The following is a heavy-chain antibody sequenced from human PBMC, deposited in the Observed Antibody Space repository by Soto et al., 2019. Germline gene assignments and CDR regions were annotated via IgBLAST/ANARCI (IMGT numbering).Heavy chain of an antibody. CDR2: IIPILGTA. CDR1: GGTFNNNA. D-gene: IGHD3-22*01. CDR3: ARPYDSSDYYGGGMDV. J-gene: IGHJ6*02. Sequence: ASVKVSCKASGGTFNNNAISWVRQAPGQGLEWMGGIIPILGTANYAQKFRGRVTITADESTSTGYMDLSSLRSEDTAVYYCARPYDSSDYYGGGMDVWGQGTTVTVSS. V-gene: IGHV1-69*13.